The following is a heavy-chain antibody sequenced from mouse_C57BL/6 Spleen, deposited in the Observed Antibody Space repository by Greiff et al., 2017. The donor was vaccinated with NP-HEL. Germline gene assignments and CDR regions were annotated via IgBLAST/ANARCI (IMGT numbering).Heavy chain of an antibody. V-gene: IGHV3-6*01. Sequence: DVKLQESGPGLVKPSQSLSLTCSVTGYSITSGYYWNWIRQFPGNKLEWMGYISYDGSNNYNPSLKNRISITRDTSKNQFFLKLNSVTTEDTATLCGASGYDYDGTGYYAMDYWSQRTSVTVSS. J-gene: IGHJ4*01. CDR3: ASGYDYDGTGYYAMDY. CDR1: GYSITSGYY. D-gene: IGHD2-4*01. CDR2: ISYDGSN.